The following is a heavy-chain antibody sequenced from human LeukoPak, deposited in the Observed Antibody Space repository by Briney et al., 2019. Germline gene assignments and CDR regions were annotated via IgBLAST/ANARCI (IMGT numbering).Heavy chain of an antibody. J-gene: IGHJ4*02. V-gene: IGHV4-59*01. CDR2: IYYSGST. D-gene: IGHD4-17*01. CDR1: GGSISSYY. CDR3: ARTSGDGDYGDY. Sequence: SETLSLTCTVSGGSISSYYWSWIRQPPGKGLEWIGYIYYSGSTNYNPSLKSRVTISIDTSKNQFSLKLSSVTAADTAVYCCARTSGDGDYGDYWGQGTLVTVSS.